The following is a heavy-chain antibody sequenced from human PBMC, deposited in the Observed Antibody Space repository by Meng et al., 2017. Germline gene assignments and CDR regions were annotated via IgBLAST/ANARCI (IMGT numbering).Heavy chain of an antibody. J-gene: IGHJ4*02. CDR2: TYYRSKWYN. V-gene: IGHV6-1*01. D-gene: IGHD6-19*01. Sequence: QRRLQQPGPGMVKPPQTLSLTCALSGDSVSSNSAAWNWIRQSPSRGLEWLGRTYYRSKWYNDYAVSVKSRITINPDTSKNQFSLQLNSVTPEDTAVYYCARVPGDPGIAVAVSYYFDYWGQGTLVTVSS. CDR1: GDSVSSNSAA. CDR3: ARVPGDPGIAVAVSYYFDY.